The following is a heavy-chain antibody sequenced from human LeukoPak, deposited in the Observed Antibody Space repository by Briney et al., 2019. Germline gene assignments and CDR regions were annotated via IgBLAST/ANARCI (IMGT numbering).Heavy chain of an antibody. Sequence: SETLSLTCTVPGGSISSYYWSWIRQPPGKGLEWIGYIYYSGSTNYNPSLKSRVTISVDTSKNQFSLKLSSVTAADTAVYYCARDRTSGYGFGDAFDIWGQGTMVTVSS. CDR3: ARDRTSGYGFGDAFDI. J-gene: IGHJ3*02. D-gene: IGHD5-18*01. CDR2: IYYSGST. CDR1: GGSISSYY. V-gene: IGHV4-59*12.